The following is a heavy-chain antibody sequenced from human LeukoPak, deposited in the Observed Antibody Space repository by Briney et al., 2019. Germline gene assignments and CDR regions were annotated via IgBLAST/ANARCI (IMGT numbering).Heavy chain of an antibody. CDR2: INAGNGNT. Sequence: ASVKVSCKASGYTFTSCAMHWVRQAPGQRLEWMGWINAGNGNTKYSQKFQGRVTITRDTSASTAYMELSSLRSEDTAVYYCARVIMRWEQAFDYWGQGTLVTVSS. D-gene: IGHD1-26*01. CDR1: GYTFTSCA. J-gene: IGHJ4*02. V-gene: IGHV1-3*01. CDR3: ARVIMRWEQAFDY.